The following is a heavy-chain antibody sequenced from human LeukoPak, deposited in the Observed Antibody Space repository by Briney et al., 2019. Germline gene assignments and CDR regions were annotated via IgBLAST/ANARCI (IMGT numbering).Heavy chain of an antibody. CDR2: IYCSGST. J-gene: IGHJ3*02. D-gene: IGHD4-17*01. V-gene: IGHV4-59*01. CDR1: GGSISSYY. Sequence: SETLSLTCTVSGGSISSYYWSWIRQPPGKGLELIGYIYCSGSTNYNPSLKSRVTISLDTSKNQFSLKLSSVTAADTAVYYCARVAGDYANAFDIWGQGTMVTVSS. CDR3: ARVAGDYANAFDI.